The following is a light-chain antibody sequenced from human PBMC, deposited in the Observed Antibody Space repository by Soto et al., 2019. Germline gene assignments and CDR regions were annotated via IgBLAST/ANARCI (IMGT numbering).Light chain of an antibody. CDR3: QQSFTMPFT. V-gene: IGKV1-39*01. Sequence: DIQLTQSPSSLSASVGDRVTIACRASQSINLYLNWYQQRPGKAPKLLIYTATTLQRGVPSRFSGGGSVTDFTLTIGGLQPEDFATYYCQQSFTMPFTCGPGTTVNI. CDR1: QSINLY. CDR2: TAT. J-gene: IGKJ3*01.